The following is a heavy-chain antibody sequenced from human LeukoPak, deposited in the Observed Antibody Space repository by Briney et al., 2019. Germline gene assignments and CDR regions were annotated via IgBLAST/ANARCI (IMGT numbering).Heavy chain of an antibody. CDR1: GFTFSDYY. CDR3: ARVPTKDLPSMTTHYYYYMDV. CDR2: ISSSGSTI. D-gene: IGHD2/OR15-2a*01. V-gene: IGHV3-11*04. Sequence: PGGSLRLSCAASGFTFSDYYMSWIRQAPGKGLEWVSYISSSGSTIYYADSVKGRFTISRDNAKNSLYLQMNSLRAEDTAVYYCARVPTKDLPSMTTHYYYYMDVWGKGTTVTVSS. J-gene: IGHJ6*03.